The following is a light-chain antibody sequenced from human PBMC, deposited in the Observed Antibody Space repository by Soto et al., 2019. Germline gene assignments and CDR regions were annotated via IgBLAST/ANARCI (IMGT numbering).Light chain of an antibody. V-gene: IGKV4-1*01. J-gene: IGKJ4*01. CDR3: QQYFSTPLT. CDR2: WAS. Sequence: DIVMTQSPDSLAVSLGERATINCKSSQSVLYNSNNKNYLAWYQQKPGQPPKLLIYWASTWESGVPDRFSGSGSGTDFTLTISSLQAEDVAVYYCQQYFSTPLTFGGGTEVEIK. CDR1: QSVLYNSNNKNY.